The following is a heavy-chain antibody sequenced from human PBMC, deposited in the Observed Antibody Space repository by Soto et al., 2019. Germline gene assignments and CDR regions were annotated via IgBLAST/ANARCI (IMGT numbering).Heavy chain of an antibody. J-gene: IGHJ4*02. V-gene: IGHV1-46*01. CDR1: GYTFTSYY. CDR3: ATGLAYCGGDCYHPRD. D-gene: IGHD2-21*02. CDR2: INPSGGST. Sequence: VASVKVSCKASGYTFTSYYMHWVRQAPGQGLGWMGIINPSGGSTSYAQKFQGRVTMTRDPSTSTVYMELCSLRSDDTAVYYCATGLAYCGGDCYHPRDWGQGTLVTVSS.